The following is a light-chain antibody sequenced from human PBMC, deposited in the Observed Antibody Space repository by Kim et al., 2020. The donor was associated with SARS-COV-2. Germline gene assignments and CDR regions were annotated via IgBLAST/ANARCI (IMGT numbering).Light chain of an antibody. CDR1: NSDSGDYDC. Sequence: GQSITTTSTETNSDSGDYDCVSWYQQHQGKAPKLMINDDSTRPSGVSTRFSGSKNANPASLTVSELQAEDEADYYCSSYTSNSTNVFGTGTKVTVL. V-gene: IGLV2-14*03. CDR3: SSYTSNSTNV. CDR2: DDS. J-gene: IGLJ1*01.